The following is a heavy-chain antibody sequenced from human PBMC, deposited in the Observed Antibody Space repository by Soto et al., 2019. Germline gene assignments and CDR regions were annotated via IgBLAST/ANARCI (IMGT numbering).Heavy chain of an antibody. CDR1: GFTVTSNY. CDR3: ARVLRGVIIGYGMDV. Sequence: XESLGLSCAASGFTVTSNYMSWVRQAPGKGLEWVSLIYSGGDTYYADSVKGRFTISSDNSKNTLYLQMNSLRVEDTAVYYCARVLRGVIIGYGMDVWGQGTTVTVSS. J-gene: IGHJ6*02. CDR2: IYSGGDT. D-gene: IGHD3-10*01. V-gene: IGHV3-53*01.